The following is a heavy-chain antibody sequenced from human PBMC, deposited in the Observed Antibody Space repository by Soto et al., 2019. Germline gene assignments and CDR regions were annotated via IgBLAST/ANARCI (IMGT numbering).Heavy chain of an antibody. D-gene: IGHD7-27*01. Sequence: QVQLVQSGAEVKKPGSSVKVSCEASGGTFSGHAISWVRQAPGQGPEWMGGLIPLFGTTQHAQNFLDRLTITEDKSTSTAYMELTSLRFEDTAIYYCARGPNWGYRFDAWGQGTLVTVSS. CDR2: LIPLFGTT. CDR1: GGTFSGHA. J-gene: IGHJ5*02. V-gene: IGHV1-69*06. CDR3: ARGPNWGYRFDA.